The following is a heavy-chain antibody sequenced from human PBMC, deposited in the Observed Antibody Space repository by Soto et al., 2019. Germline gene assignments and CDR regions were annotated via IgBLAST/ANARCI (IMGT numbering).Heavy chain of an antibody. D-gene: IGHD3-10*01. Sequence: SETLSLTCTVSGGSISSSSYYWGWIRQPPGKGLEWIGSIYYSGSTYYNPSLKSRVTISVDTSKNQFSLKLSSVTAADTAVYYCARPLHYGSGTYYYYGMDGWGQGTTVTVSS. CDR3: ARPLHYGSGTYYYYGMDG. CDR1: GGSISSSSYY. CDR2: IYYSGST. V-gene: IGHV4-39*01. J-gene: IGHJ6*02.